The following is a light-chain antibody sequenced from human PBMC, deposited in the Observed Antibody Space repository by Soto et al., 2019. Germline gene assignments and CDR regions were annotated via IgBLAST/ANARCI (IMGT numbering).Light chain of an antibody. V-gene: IGLV1-44*01. CDR1: NSNIRSNT. J-gene: IGLJ2*01. CDR3: AAWDDSLNGVV. Sequence: QSVLTQPPSASGTPGQRVTISCSGSNSNIRSNTVSWYQQLPGTAPKLLICNDNQRPSGVPARFSGSKSGTSASLAISGLQSEDGADYYCAAWDDSLNGVVFGGGTQLTVL. CDR2: NDN.